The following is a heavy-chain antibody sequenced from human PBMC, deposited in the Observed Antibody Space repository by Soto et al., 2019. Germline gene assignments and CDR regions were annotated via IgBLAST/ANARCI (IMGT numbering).Heavy chain of an antibody. J-gene: IGHJ3*02. CDR3: ARVGDYGDYIDAFDI. CDR1: GGSIGSYY. D-gene: IGHD4-17*01. V-gene: IGHV4-59*01. Sequence: PSETLSLTCTVSGGSIGSYYWSWIRQPPGKGLEWIGYIYYSGSTNYNPSLKSRVTISVDTSKNQFSLKLSSVTAADTAVYYCARVGDYGDYIDAFDIWGQGTMVTVSS. CDR2: IYYSGST.